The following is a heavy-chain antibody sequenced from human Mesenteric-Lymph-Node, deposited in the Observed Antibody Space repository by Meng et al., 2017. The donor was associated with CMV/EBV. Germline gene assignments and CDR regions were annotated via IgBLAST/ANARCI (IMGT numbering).Heavy chain of an antibody. CDR1: GFTFSNYA. CDR3: AKGGYDFWSGYVSPFFHDHGMDV. J-gene: IGHJ6*02. V-gene: IGHV3-23*01. CDR2: ISGSGDTT. Sequence: GESLKISCAASGFTFSNYAMTWVRQAPGEGLEWVSEISGSGDTTHYADSVKGRFTVSRDNSKNTLYLQMSTLRAEDTAVYFCAKGGYDFWSGYVSPFFHDHGMDVWGQGTTVTVSS. D-gene: IGHD3-3*01.